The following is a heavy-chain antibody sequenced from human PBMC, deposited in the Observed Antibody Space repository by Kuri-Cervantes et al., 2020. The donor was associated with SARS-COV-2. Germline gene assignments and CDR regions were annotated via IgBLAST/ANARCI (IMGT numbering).Heavy chain of an antibody. Sequence: GESLKISCAASGFTFSSYSMNWVRQAPGKGLEWVSSISSSSSYIYYADSVKGRFTISRDNAKNSLYLQMNSLRAEDTAVYYCARSFTVTDPFDPRGQGTLVTVSS. D-gene: IGHD4-11*01. V-gene: IGHV3-21*01. CDR1: GFTFSSYS. J-gene: IGHJ5*02. CDR3: ARSFTVTDPFDP. CDR2: ISSSSSYI.